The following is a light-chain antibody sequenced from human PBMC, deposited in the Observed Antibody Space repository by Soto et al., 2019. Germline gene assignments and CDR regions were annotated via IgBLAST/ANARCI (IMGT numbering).Light chain of an antibody. Sequence: QSVLTQSPSASGTPGQRVTISCSGSSSNIGSNTVNWYQQLPGTAPKLLIYNNNRRPSGVPDRFSGSKSGTSASLAISGLQSEDEADYYCATWDDSLNGWVFGGGTKLTVL. CDR2: NNN. CDR3: ATWDDSLNGWV. CDR1: SSNIGSNT. J-gene: IGLJ3*02. V-gene: IGLV1-44*01.